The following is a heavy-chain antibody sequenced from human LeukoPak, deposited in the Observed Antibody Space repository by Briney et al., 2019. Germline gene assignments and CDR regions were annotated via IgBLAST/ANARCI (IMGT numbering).Heavy chain of an antibody. CDR3: ARDPGRSSEWFDP. D-gene: IGHD6-25*01. CDR2: IIPIFGTA. V-gene: IGHV1-69*05. CDR1: GGTFSSYA. Sequence: SVKVSCKASGGTFSSYAIRWVRQAPGQGLEWMGRIIPIFGTANYAQKFQGRVTITTDESTSTAYMELSSLRSEDTAVYYCARDPGRSSEWFDPWGQGTLVTVSS. J-gene: IGHJ5*02.